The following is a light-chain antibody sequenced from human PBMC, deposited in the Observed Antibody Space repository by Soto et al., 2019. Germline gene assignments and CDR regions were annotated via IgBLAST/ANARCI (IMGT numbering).Light chain of an antibody. Sequence: DIVMTQSPDSLAVSLGERATINCKSSQIVLYISNNKNYLAWYQQKPGQPPKLLIYWASTRESGVPDRFSGSGSGTDFTLTISSLQAEDVAVYYCQQYYSTPTFGQGTRLEIK. J-gene: IGKJ5*01. CDR3: QQYYSTPT. V-gene: IGKV4-1*01. CDR2: WAS. CDR1: QIVLYISNNKNY.